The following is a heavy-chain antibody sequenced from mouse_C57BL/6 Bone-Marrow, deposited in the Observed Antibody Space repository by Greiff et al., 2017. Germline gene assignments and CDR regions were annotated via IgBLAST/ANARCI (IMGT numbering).Heavy chain of an antibody. Sequence: EVKLLESGGGLVQPKGSLKLSCAASGFSFNTYALTWVRPAPGKGLEWVARIRSKSNNYATYYADSVKDRFTISRDDSESMLYLQMNNLKTEDTAMYYCVRHPATTGAMDYWGQGTSVTGSS. D-gene: IGHD1-1*01. CDR3: VRHPATTGAMDY. V-gene: IGHV10-1*01. CDR1: GFSFNTYA. CDR2: IRSKSNNYAT. J-gene: IGHJ4*01.